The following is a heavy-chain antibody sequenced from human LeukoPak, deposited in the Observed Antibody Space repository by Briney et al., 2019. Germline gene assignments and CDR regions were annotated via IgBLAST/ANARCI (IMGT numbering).Heavy chain of an antibody. CDR3: AREMCGGDCKIDY. CDR1: GGSISSYY. D-gene: IGHD2-21*02. V-gene: IGHV4-59*12. J-gene: IGHJ4*02. Sequence: SETLSLTCTVSGGSISSYYWSWIRQPPGKGLEWIGYIYYSGSTNYNPSLKSRVTISVDTSKNQFSLKLSSVTAADTAVYYYAREMCGGDCKIDYWGQGTLVTVSS. CDR2: IYYSGST.